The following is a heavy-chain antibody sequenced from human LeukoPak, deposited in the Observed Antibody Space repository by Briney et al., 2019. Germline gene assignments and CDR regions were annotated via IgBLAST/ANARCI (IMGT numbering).Heavy chain of an antibody. D-gene: IGHD1-1*01. Sequence: GASVMVSCKASGYTFTGYYMHWVRQAPGQGFEWMGWINPKSGGTNYAEKFQGRVTMTRDTAISTAYMELSSLRSDDTAVYYCANNSSYWGQGTLVTVSS. CDR1: GYTFTGYY. CDR2: INPKSGGT. CDR3: ANNSSY. J-gene: IGHJ4*02. V-gene: IGHV1-2*02.